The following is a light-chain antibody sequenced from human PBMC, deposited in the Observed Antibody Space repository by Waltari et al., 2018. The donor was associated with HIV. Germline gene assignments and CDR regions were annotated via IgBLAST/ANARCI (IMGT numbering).Light chain of an antibody. CDR3: LQHNSYPRA. V-gene: IGKV1-17*01. J-gene: IGKJ1*01. Sequence: DIQMTKSPSSLSASVGDRVTITCRASQGIRNDLGWYQQKPGTAPKRLIYAASSLQSGGPSKCCSSGSWTKVFLTTNSRQPEDYVAYYCLQHNSYPRAFGQGTKVEIK. CDR2: AAS. CDR1: QGIRND.